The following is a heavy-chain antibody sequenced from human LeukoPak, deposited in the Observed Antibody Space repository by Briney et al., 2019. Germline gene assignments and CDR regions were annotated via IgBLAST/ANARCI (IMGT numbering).Heavy chain of an antibody. V-gene: IGHV4-39*07. J-gene: IGHJ4*02. CDR1: GGSVSSSSYY. D-gene: IGHD3-22*01. CDR3: ARDILTYYYDSSGNNVDY. CDR2: VYYSGST. Sequence: SGTLSLTCTVSGGSVSSSSYYWGWIRQPPGKGLEWIGSVYYSGSTYYNPSLKSRVTISVDTSKNQFSLKLSSVTAADTAVYYCARDILTYYYDSSGNNVDYWGQGTLVTVSS.